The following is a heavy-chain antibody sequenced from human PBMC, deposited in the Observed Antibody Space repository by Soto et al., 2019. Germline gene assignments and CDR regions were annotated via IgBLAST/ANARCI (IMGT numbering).Heavy chain of an antibody. V-gene: IGHV3-30-3*01. CDR1: GFTFSSYA. D-gene: IGHD2-2*01. CDR2: ISYDGSNK. CDR3: ARDKTAAMPPLDYYYYGMDV. J-gene: IGHJ6*02. Sequence: GGSLRLSCAASGFTFSSYAMHWVRQAPGKGLEWVAVISYDGSNKYYADSVKGRFTISRDNSKNTLYLQMNSLRAEDTAVYYCARDKTAAMPPLDYYYYGMDVWGQGTTVTVSS.